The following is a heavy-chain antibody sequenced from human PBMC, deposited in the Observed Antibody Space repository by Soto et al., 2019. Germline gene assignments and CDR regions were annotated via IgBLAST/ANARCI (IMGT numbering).Heavy chain of an antibody. D-gene: IGHD1-26*01. CDR2: INPSGGST. CDR1: GYTFTSYY. J-gene: IGHJ4*02. CDR3: ARYIVGATFDY. Sequence: QVQLVQSGAEVKKPGASVKVSCKASGYTFTSYYMHWVRQAPGQGLEWMGIINPSGGSTSYAQKFQGRVTMTRDTSTSRDYMELSSLRSEDTAVYYCARYIVGATFDYWGQGTLVTVSS. V-gene: IGHV1-46*01.